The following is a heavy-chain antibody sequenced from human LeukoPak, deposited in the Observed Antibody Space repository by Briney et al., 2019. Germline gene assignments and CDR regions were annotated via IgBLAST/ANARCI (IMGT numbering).Heavy chain of an antibody. Sequence: GGSLRLSCAASGFTFSSYAMSWVRQAPGKGLEWVSAISGSGGSTYYADSVKGRFTISRDNSKNTLYLQMNSLRAEDTAVYYCSRDSDILAGWFDYWGQGTLVTVSS. CDR2: ISGSGGST. J-gene: IGHJ4*02. V-gene: IGHV3-23*01. D-gene: IGHD3-9*01. CDR3: SRDSDILAGWFDY. CDR1: GFTFSSYA.